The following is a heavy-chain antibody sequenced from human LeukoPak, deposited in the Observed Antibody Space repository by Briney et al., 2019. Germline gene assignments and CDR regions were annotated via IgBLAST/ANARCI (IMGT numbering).Heavy chain of an antibody. Sequence: PGGSLRLSCAASGFTFSSYWMSWVRQAPGKGLEWVANIKQDGSEKYYVDSVKGRFTIPRDNAKNSLYLQMNSLRAEDTAVYYCARSEVLLWFGELFHDAFDIWGQGTMVTVSS. V-gene: IGHV3-7*01. CDR1: GFTFSSYW. CDR3: ARSEVLLWFGELFHDAFDI. D-gene: IGHD3-10*01. J-gene: IGHJ3*02. CDR2: IKQDGSEK.